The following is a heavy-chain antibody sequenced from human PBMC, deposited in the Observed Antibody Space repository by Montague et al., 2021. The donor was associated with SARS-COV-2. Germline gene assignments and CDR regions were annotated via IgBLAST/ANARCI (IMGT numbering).Heavy chain of an antibody. J-gene: IGHJ4*02. CDR2: IDWDDDK. V-gene: IGHV2-70*01. Sequence: PALVKPTQTLTLTCTFSGFSLSTSGMCVSWIRQPPGKALEWLAVIDWDDDKSYSTSLKTWLTISKDTSKNQVVLTMTNMDPVDTATYNCARMPDQVWLDYWGQGILVTVSS. CDR3: ARMPDQVWLDY. D-gene: IGHD5-18*01. CDR1: GFSLSTSGMC.